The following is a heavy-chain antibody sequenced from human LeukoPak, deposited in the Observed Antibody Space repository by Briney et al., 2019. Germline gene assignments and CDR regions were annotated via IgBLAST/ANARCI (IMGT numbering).Heavy chain of an antibody. V-gene: IGHV3-66*02. D-gene: IGHD5-24*01. CDR1: GFTVSSNY. Sequence: PGGSLRLSCAASGFTVSSNYMTWVRQAPGKGLEWVSVLYSGGSTYYADSVKGRFTISRDNSKNTLYLQMNSLRAEDTAVYYCTREKERQFDSWGQGTLVTVSS. J-gene: IGHJ4*02. CDR3: TREKERQFDS. CDR2: LYSGGST.